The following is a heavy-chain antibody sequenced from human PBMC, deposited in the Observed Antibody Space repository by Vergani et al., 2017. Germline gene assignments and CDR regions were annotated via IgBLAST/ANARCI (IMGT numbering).Heavy chain of an antibody. V-gene: IGHV3-48*03. J-gene: IGHJ3*02. Sequence: EVQLVESGGGLVQPGRSLRLSCAASGFTFDDYAMHWVRQAPGKGLEWVSYISSSGSTIYYADSVKGRFTISRDNAKNSLYLQMNSLRAEDTAVYYCARAFRGDIVVVPAADAFDIWGQGTMVTVSS. CDR3: ARAFRGDIVVVPAADAFDI. CDR2: ISSSGSTI. CDR1: GFTFDDYA. D-gene: IGHD2-2*01.